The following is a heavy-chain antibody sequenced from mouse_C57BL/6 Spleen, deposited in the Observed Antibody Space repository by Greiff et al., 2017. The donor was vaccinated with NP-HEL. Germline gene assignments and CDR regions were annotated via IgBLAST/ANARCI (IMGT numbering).Heavy chain of an antibody. V-gene: IGHV1-15*01. CDR3: TRRAYYSNFDY. D-gene: IGHD2-5*01. Sequence: QVQLQQSGAELVRPGASVTLSCKASGYTFTDYEMHWVKQTPVHGLEWIGAIDPATGGTAYNQKFKGKAILTADKSSSTAYMELRSLTSEDSAVYYCTRRAYYSNFDYWGKGTTLTVSS. CDR2: IDPATGGT. J-gene: IGHJ2*01. CDR1: GYTFTDYE.